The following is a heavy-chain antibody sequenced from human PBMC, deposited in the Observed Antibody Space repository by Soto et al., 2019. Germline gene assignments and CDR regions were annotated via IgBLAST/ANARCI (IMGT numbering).Heavy chain of an antibody. CDR1: GFSFINHA. CDR2: ITSGGDNT. Sequence: GGSLRLSCEASGFSFINHAITWVRPAPGKGLEWVSTITSGGDNTYYANSVKGRFTVSRDNSKNSLFLQMNSLRPEDTAVYYCAKGTDASWATFDYWGQGTLVTVSS. D-gene: IGHD6-13*01. V-gene: IGHV3-23*01. J-gene: IGHJ4*02. CDR3: AKGTDASWATFDY.